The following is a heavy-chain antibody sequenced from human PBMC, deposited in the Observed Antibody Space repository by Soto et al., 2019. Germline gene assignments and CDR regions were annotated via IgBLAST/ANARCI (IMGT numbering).Heavy chain of an antibody. D-gene: IGHD3-16*01. J-gene: IGHJ4*02. Sequence: EVQLLESGGGLVQPGGSLRFSCAASGFTFSSDAMSWVRQAPGKGLEWVSAISGRGGSTYYADSLKGRFTISRDNSKNTLYLQMNSLRAEDTAVYYCAKDRGGQETCFDYWGQGTLVTVSS. CDR3: AKDRGGQETCFDY. CDR1: GFTFSSDA. CDR2: ISGRGGST. V-gene: IGHV3-23*01.